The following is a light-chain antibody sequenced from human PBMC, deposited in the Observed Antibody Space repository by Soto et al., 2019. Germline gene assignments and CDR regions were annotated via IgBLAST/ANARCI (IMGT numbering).Light chain of an antibody. CDR3: SSYAGSNIVV. Sequence: QSALTQPPSASGSPGQSVTISCTGTSSDVCGYNFVSWYQQHPGKAPKLMIYEVSERPSGVPDRFSGSKSGNTASLTVSGLQAEDEAEYYCSSYAGSNIVVFGGGTKLTVL. CDR1: SSDVCGYNF. CDR2: EVS. V-gene: IGLV2-8*01. J-gene: IGLJ2*01.